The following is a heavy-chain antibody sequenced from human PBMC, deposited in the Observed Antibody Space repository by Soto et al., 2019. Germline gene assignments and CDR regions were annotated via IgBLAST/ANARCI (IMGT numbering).Heavy chain of an antibody. CDR2: ISSKSNDI. J-gene: IGHJ4*02. Sequence: EVQLVESGGALVKPGGSLTLSCSASGFTFSRYSLNWFRQAPGKGLEWVSYISSKSNDISYAASVKGRFVVSRDNAKNSLFLQMNSLRPEDTAVYCCARVAYWGPGTLVTVSS. CDR3: ARVAY. CDR1: GFTFSRYS. V-gene: IGHV3-21*01.